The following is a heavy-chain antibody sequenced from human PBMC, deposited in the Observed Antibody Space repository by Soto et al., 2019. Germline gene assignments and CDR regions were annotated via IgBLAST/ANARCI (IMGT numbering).Heavy chain of an antibody. CDR3: TTDAIEHYGGNSYYFDY. D-gene: IGHD4-17*01. J-gene: IGHJ4*02. CDR2: IKSITDGGTT. Sequence: EVQLVESGGGLVKPGGSLRLSCAASGFTFSNAWMSWVRQAPGKGLEWVGRIKSITDGGTTDYAAPVKGRFTISKDDSKNTQYLQKNSLKTEDTAVYYGTTDAIEHYGGNSYYFDYWGQGTLVTVSS. V-gene: IGHV3-15*01. CDR1: GFTFSNAW.